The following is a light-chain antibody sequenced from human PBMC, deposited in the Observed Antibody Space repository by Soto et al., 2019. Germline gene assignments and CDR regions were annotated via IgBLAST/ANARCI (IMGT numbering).Light chain of an antibody. Sequence: ESVLTQSPATLSLSPGERATLSCRASQSVSSSYLAWYQQKPGQAPRLLIYGASSRATGIPDRFSGSGSGTDFTLTISRLEPEDFAVYYCQQLGAFGQGTKVDIK. CDR2: GAS. CDR3: QQLGA. V-gene: IGKV3-20*01. J-gene: IGKJ1*01. CDR1: QSVSSSY.